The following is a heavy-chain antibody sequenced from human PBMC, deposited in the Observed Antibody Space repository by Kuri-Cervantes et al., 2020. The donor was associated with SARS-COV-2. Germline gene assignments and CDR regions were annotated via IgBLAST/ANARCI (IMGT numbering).Heavy chain of an antibody. D-gene: IGHD3-16*01. CDR2: ISSSGSTI. Sequence: GSLRLSCAASGFTFSDYYMSWIRQAPGKGLEWVSYISSSGSTIYYADSVKGRFTISRDNAKNSLYLQMNSLRAEDTAVYYCASNGWGFRNPGGVSGFDYWGQGTLVTVSS. CDR1: GFTFSDYY. V-gene: IGHV3-11*04. J-gene: IGHJ4*02. CDR3: ASNGWGFRNPGGVSGFDY.